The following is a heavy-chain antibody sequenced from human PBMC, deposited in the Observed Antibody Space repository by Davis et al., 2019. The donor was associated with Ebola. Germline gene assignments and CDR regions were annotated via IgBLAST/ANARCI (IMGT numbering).Heavy chain of an antibody. CDR1: GGAVNSGGIY. Sequence: PSETLSLTCTVSGGAVNSGGIYWNWIRQHPGKGLEWIGYIYYIGNTYYDPSLRSRVTISLDTSKNEISLKLRSVTAADTAVYFCARDDDLRSGPFDSWGQGTLVTVSS. CDR3: ARDDDLRSGPFDS. CDR2: IYYIGNT. J-gene: IGHJ5*01. V-gene: IGHV4-31*03. D-gene: IGHD3-3*01.